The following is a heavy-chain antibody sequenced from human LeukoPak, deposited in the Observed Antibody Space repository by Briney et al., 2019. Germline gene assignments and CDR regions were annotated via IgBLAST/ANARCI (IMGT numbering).Heavy chain of an antibody. D-gene: IGHD1-1*01. CDR3: TTDRRAWNDDWFDP. Sequence: RSGGSLRLSCAASGFTFSNSWMSWVRQAPGKGLEWVGRIKSKTDDGITGYAETVKGRFTISRDDLKNTLYLEMNSLKTEDTAVYYCTTDRRAWNDDWFDPWGQGTLVTVSS. CDR1: GFTFSNSW. V-gene: IGHV3-15*01. J-gene: IGHJ5*01. CDR2: IKSKTDDGIT.